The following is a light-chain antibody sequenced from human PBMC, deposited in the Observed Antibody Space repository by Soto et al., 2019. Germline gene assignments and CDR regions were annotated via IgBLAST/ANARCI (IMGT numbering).Light chain of an antibody. CDR1: SSDVGSYNL. V-gene: IGLV2-23*01. J-gene: IGLJ2*01. Sequence: QSVLTQPASVSGSPGQSITISCTGTSSDVGSYNLVSWYQQHPGKAPKLMIYEGSKRPSGVSNHFSGSKSGNTASLTISGLQAEDEADYYCCSYAGSSTSHVVFGGGTKLTVL. CDR3: CSYAGSSTSHVV. CDR2: EGS.